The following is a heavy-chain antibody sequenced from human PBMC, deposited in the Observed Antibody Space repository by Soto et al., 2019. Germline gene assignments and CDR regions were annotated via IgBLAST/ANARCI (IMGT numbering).Heavy chain of an antibody. CDR1: GGSISSYY. V-gene: IGHV4-4*07. CDR3: ARDTPGTYYYDSSGYYGMDV. Sequence: LSLTCTVSGGSISSYYWSWIRQPAGKGLEWIGRIYTSGSTNYNPSPKSRVTMSVDTSKNQFSLKLSSVTAADTAVYYCARDTPGTYYYDSSGYYGMDVWGQGTTVTVSS. D-gene: IGHD3-22*01. J-gene: IGHJ6*02. CDR2: IYTSGST.